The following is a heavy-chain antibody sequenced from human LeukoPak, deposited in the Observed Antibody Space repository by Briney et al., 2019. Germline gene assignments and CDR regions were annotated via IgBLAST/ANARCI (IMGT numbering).Heavy chain of an antibody. Sequence: GGSLRLSCAASGFTFTTYAMSWVRQAPGKGLEWVSSITSIGGSTYYADSGKGRFTISRDNSKNTLYLQMNSLRAEDSAIYYCVKDRPNYYGPGAYYKRDGDYWGQGTLVTVSS. CDR1: GFTFTTYA. J-gene: IGHJ4*02. D-gene: IGHD3-10*01. CDR2: ITSIGGST. CDR3: VKDRPNYYGPGAYYKRDGDY. V-gene: IGHV3-23*01.